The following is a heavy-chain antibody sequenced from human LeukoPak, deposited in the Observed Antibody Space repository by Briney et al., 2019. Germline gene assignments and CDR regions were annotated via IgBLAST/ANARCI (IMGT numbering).Heavy chain of an antibody. CDR1: GFTFSSYW. J-gene: IGHJ4*02. V-gene: IGHV3-23*01. CDR3: AKDARRYSGWYFFDH. Sequence: GGSLRLSCAASGFTFSSYWMHWVRQAPGKGLVWVSVISDSGGITYYADSVKGRFTISRDNSRNTLYLQMNSLRVDDTAVYYCAKDARRYSGWYFFDHWGQGTLVTVSS. CDR2: ISDSGGIT. D-gene: IGHD6-19*01.